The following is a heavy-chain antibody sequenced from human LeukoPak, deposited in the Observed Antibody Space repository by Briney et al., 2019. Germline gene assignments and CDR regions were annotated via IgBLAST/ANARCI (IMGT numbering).Heavy chain of an antibody. CDR1: GGSISSYY. Sequence: PSETLSLTCTVSGGSISSYYWSWIRQPPGQRLEWIGRIYYRGSTNYNPFLKSRVTISVDTSKNQFSLRLSSLTAADTAVYYCARANYGSGTYYDQFDYWGQGTLVTVSS. CDR3: ARANYGSGTYYDQFDY. J-gene: IGHJ4*02. D-gene: IGHD3-10*01. CDR2: IYYRGST. V-gene: IGHV4-59*01.